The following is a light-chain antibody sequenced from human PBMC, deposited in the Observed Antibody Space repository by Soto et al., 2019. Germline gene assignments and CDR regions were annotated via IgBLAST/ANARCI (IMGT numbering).Light chain of an antibody. CDR1: QSVSNF. CDR3: QQYNNWPIT. V-gene: IGKV3-11*01. J-gene: IGKJ5*01. Sequence: EIVLTQSPGTLSLSPGKRATLSCRASQSVSNFLAWYPQKPGQAPRLLIYDTSNRATGIPARFSGSGSGTEFTLTISSLQSEELAVYDGQQYNNWPITFGQGTRLEIK. CDR2: DTS.